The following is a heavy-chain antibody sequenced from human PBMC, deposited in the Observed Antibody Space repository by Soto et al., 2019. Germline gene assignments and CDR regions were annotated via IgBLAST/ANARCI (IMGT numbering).Heavy chain of an antibody. D-gene: IGHD6-6*01. CDR1: GFSFSDYS. Sequence: GGSLRLSCAASGFSFSDYSMNWVRQAPGKGLEWLSYISRSGSLNYYADSVKGRFTISRDNAKNSLYLEMNSVRDEDTAMYYCARDLEYSRSWYYYYGLDVWGHGTTVTVSS. V-gene: IGHV3-48*02. CDR3: ARDLEYSRSWYYYYGLDV. CDR2: ISRSGSLN. J-gene: IGHJ6*02.